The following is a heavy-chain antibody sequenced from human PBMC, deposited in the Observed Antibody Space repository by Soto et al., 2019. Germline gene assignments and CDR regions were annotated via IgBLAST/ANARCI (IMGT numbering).Heavy chain of an antibody. Sequence: GGSLRLSCAASGLIVSTNYMNWVRQAPGKGLEWVSVLYSGGSTHYAGSVKGRFIISRDNSKNSLFLQMNSLRAEDTAVYYCVRGCGRPSCPYYIDVWGKGTTVTVSS. CDR2: LYSGGST. CDR1: GLIVSTNY. CDR3: VRGCGRPSCPYYIDV. V-gene: IGHV3-53*01. J-gene: IGHJ6*03. D-gene: IGHD2-2*01.